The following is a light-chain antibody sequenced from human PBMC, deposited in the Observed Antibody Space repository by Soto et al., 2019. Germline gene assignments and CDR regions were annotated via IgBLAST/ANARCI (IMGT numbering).Light chain of an antibody. V-gene: IGLV2-14*03. CDR3: SSSTSRSTLWV. CDR2: DVS. CDR1: NSDIGGYNY. Sequence: QSALTQPASVSGSPGQSITISCTGTNSDIGGYNYVSWYQQHPGKAPKLMIYDVSNRPSGVSYRFSGSKSGNTASLTISGLQAEDEADYYCSSSTSRSTLWVFGGGTKVTVL. J-gene: IGLJ2*01.